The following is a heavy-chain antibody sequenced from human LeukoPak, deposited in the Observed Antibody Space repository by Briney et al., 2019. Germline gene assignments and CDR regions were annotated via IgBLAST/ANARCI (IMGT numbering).Heavy chain of an antibody. CDR3: ARGPNSNWSGLDF. Sequence: GGSLRLSCIASGFSFSGHWMHWARQLPGKGLVWVSRISPTGSTTSYADSVKGRFTVSRDNAKNTLYLQVNNLRAEDTAVYYCARGPNSNWSGLDFWGQGTLLTVSS. V-gene: IGHV3-74*01. CDR1: GFSFSGHW. D-gene: IGHD6-6*01. CDR2: ISPTGSTT. J-gene: IGHJ4*02.